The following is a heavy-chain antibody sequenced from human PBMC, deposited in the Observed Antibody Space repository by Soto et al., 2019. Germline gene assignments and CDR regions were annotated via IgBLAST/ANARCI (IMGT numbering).Heavy chain of an antibody. V-gene: IGHV4-59*08. CDR2: IYYSGTT. J-gene: IGHJ4*02. CDR3: ARLGGGYAVPHFDY. Sequence: PSETLSLTCTVSGGSIYHYDWTWIRQPPGKGLEWMGYIYYSGTTTNYNPSLKSRVTLSVDTSKNQFSLKLSSVTAADTAVYYCARLGGGYAVPHFDYWGQGTLVTVSS. CDR1: GGSIYHYD. D-gene: IGHD1-26*01.